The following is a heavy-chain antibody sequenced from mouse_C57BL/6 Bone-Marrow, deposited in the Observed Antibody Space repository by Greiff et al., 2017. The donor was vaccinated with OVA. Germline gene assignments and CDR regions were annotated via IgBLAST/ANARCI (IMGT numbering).Heavy chain of an antibody. CDR1: GYTFTSYG. CDR3: AGWCGYYLYDLDY. CDR2: IYPSSGNT. D-gene: IGHD2-3*01. Sequence: QVQLQQSGAELARPGASVKLSCTASGYTFTSYGIRWVKQRPGQGLEWIGEIYPSSGNTYYNEKFKGTATLTADKSSSPEYMELRRRTSEYSAVYCCAGWCGYYLYDLDYWGQGTTLTVSS. J-gene: IGHJ2*01. V-gene: IGHV1-81*01.